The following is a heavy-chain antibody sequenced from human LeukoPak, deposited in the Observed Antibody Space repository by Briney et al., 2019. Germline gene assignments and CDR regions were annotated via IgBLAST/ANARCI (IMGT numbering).Heavy chain of an antibody. CDR3: TKDPNGDYVGAFDF. Sequence: GGSLRLSCAASTFAFSSYAMTWVRQAPGKGLEWVSSITATGGISYADSVKSRFTISRDNSKSPLYLQMNSLRAEDTAVYYCTKDPNGDYVGAFDFWGQGTMVTVSS. V-gene: IGHV3-23*01. J-gene: IGHJ3*01. CDR2: ITATGGIS. D-gene: IGHD4-17*01. CDR1: TFAFSSYA.